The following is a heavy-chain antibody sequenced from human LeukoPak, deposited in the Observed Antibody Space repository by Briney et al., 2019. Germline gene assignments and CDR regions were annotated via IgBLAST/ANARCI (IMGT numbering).Heavy chain of an antibody. D-gene: IGHD3-22*01. CDR1: GFSFSSYG. J-gene: IGHJ4*02. V-gene: IGHV3-66*01. Sequence: GGTLRLSCAASGFSFSSYGMSWVRQAPGKGLEWVSVIYSGGSTYYADSVKGRFTISRDNSKNTLYLQMNSLRTEDTAVYYCARGNYYDSSVGYWGQGTLVTVSS. CDR3: ARGNYYDSSVGY. CDR2: IYSGGST.